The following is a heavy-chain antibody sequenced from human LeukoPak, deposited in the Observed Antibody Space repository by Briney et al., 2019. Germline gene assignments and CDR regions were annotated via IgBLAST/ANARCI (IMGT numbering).Heavy chain of an antibody. CDR1: GFTFSTYS. CDR3: SRDRLGGLDL. J-gene: IGHJ5*02. D-gene: IGHD5-12*01. Sequence: GGSLRLSCAGSGFTFSTYSMNWVRQAPGKGLEWVSSISTMSKYIFYGDSVKGRFTTSRDSAKNSVYLQMNSLRPEDTAVYYCSRDRLGGLDLWGQGTLVTVSS. V-gene: IGHV3-21*01. CDR2: ISTMSKYI.